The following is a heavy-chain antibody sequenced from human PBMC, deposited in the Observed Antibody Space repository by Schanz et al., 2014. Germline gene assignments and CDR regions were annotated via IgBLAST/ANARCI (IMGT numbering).Heavy chain of an antibody. D-gene: IGHD3-10*01. V-gene: IGHV3-21*01. CDR3: AREDMLRGIRAFDI. Sequence: EVQLVESGGGLVKPGGSLRLSCAASGFTFSSYSMHWIRQAPGKGLEWVSYIPVGNNYIYYADSVKGRFTISRDNPKNSLYLQMNRLRVEDTAVYYCAREDMLRGIRAFDIWGQGTMVTVSS. CDR2: IPVGNNYI. J-gene: IGHJ3*02. CDR1: GFTFSSYS.